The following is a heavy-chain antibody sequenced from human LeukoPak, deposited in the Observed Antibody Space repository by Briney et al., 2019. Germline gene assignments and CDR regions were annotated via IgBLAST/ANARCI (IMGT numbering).Heavy chain of an antibody. CDR1: GGSISSYY. CDR2: IYYSGST. V-gene: IGHV4-59*01. D-gene: IGHD3-22*01. J-gene: IGHJ4*02. Sequence: SETLSLTCTVSGGSISSYYWSWIRQPPGKGLEWIGYIYYSGSTNYNPSLKSRVTISVDTSKNQFSLKLSSVTAADTAVYYCARSYYYDSSGIFDYWGQGTLVTVSS. CDR3: ARSYYYDSSGIFDY.